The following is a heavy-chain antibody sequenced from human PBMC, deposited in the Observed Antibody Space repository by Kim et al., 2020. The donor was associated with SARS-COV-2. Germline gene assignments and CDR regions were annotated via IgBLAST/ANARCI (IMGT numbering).Heavy chain of an antibody. Sequence: SETLSLPCTVSGGSISSYYWSWIRQPPGKGLEWIGYIYYSGSTNYNPSLKSRVTISVDTSKNQFSLKLSSVTAADTAVYYCARGGSSGWYSYAFDIWGQGTMVTVSS. CDR3: ARGGSSGWYSYAFDI. D-gene: IGHD6-19*01. V-gene: IGHV4-59*01. J-gene: IGHJ3*02. CDR2: IYYSGST. CDR1: GGSISSYY.